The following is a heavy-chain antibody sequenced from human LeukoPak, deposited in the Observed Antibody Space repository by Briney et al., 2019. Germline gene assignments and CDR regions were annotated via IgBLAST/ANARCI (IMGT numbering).Heavy chain of an antibody. CDR2: ISYDGSNK. CDR3: AKGSSSWPLDY. J-gene: IGHJ4*02. V-gene: IGHV3-30*18. CDR1: GFTFSSYG. Sequence: GGSLRLSCAASGFTFSSYGMHWVRQAPGKGLEWVPVISYDGSNKYYADSVKGRFTISRDNSKNTLYLQMNSLRAEDTAVYYCAKGSSSWPLDYWGQGTLVTVSS. D-gene: IGHD6-13*01.